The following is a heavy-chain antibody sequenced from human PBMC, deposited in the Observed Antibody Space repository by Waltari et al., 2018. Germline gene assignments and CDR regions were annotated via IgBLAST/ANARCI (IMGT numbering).Heavy chain of an antibody. Sequence: GWINPNSGGTNYAQKFQGWVTMTRDTSISTAYMELNRLRSDDTAVYYCARGYCSGGSCPSYFQHWGQGTLVTVSS. J-gene: IGHJ1*01. D-gene: IGHD2-15*01. CDR2: INPNSGGT. V-gene: IGHV1-2*04. CDR3: ARGYCSGGSCPSYFQH.